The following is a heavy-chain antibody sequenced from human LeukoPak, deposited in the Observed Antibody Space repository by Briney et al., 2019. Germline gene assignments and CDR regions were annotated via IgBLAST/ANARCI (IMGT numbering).Heavy chain of an antibody. CDR3: ARGLMGGYPYFEN. Sequence: GGSLRLSCAASGFIFDDYDMNWVRQAPGKGLEWVPHINWNGNTIGYGDSVKGRFTISRDNAKNSLYLQMNSLRAEDTAFYYCARGLMGGYPYFENWGQGTLVTVSS. V-gene: IGHV3-20*04. J-gene: IGHJ4*01. CDR1: GFIFDDYD. CDR2: INWNGNTI. D-gene: IGHD3-22*01.